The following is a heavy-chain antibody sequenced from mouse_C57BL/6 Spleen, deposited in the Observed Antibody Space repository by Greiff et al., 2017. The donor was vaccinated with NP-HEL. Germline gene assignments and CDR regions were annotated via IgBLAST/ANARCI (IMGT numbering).Heavy chain of an antibody. Sequence: EVMLVESGEGLVKPGGSLKLSCAASGFTFSSYAMSWVRQTPEKRLEWVAYISSGGDYIYFAYTVKGRFTFSRDNARNTLYLQMSSLKSEDTAMYYCTRDSSGYYAMDYWGQGTSVTVSS. CDR1: GFTFSSYA. J-gene: IGHJ4*01. V-gene: IGHV5-9-1*02. CDR3: TRDSSGYYAMDY. D-gene: IGHD3-2*01. CDR2: ISSGGDYI.